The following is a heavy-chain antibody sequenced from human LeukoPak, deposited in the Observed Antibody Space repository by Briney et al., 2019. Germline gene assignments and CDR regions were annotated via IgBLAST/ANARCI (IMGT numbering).Heavy chain of an antibody. CDR3: ASNPYSSSWAIDY. J-gene: IGHJ4*02. D-gene: IGHD6-13*01. CDR1: GGSISSYY. V-gene: IGHV4-59*01. CDR2: IYYSGST. Sequence: PSETLSLTCTVSGGSISSYYWSWIRQPPGKGLEWIGNIYYSGSTNYNPSLKSRATISVDTSKNQFSLKLSSVTAADTAVYYCASNPYSSSWAIDYWGQGTLVTVSS.